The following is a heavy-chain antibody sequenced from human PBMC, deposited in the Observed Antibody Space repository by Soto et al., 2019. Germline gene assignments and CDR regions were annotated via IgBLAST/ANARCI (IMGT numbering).Heavy chain of an antibody. V-gene: IGHV3-7*03. CDR1: GFTFGDYW. CDR3: ARDVEEILGRVVRRLDS. J-gene: IGHJ4*02. D-gene: IGHD2-15*01. Sequence: SLRLSCAASGFTFGDYWMTWVRQAPGKGLEWVANLKRDGRERYYVDSVKGRFSVSRDNAKNSLYLQMNNLRPEDTAVYYCARDVEEILGRVVRRLDSWGQGTLVTVSS. CDR2: LKRDGRER.